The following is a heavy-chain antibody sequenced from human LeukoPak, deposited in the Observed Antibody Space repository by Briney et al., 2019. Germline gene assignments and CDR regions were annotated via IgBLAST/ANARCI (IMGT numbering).Heavy chain of an antibody. CDR3: ARGAAKHDILTGPFDY. CDR2: INHSGST. V-gene: IGHV4-34*01. D-gene: IGHD3-9*01. Sequence: PSETLSLTCTVSGGSISSYYWSWIRQPPGKGLEWIGEINHSGSTNYNPSLKSRVTISVDTSKNQFSLKLSSVTAADTAVYYCARGAAKHDILTGPFDYWGQGTLVTVSS. CDR1: GGSISSYY. J-gene: IGHJ4*02.